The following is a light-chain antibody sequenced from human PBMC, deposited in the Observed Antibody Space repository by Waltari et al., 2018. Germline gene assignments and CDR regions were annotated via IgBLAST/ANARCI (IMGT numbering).Light chain of an antibody. V-gene: IGKV3-20*01. CDR2: HAS. Sequence: EIMLTQSPGTLSLSPGERATLSCKASHSLSKYLAWYQQKPGQAPRLLIYHASSRATGIPDRFSGSGSETDFSLTISRLEPEDVAVYYCQHYVRLPATFGQGTNVEIK. CDR3: QHYVRLPAT. CDR1: HSLSKY. J-gene: IGKJ1*01.